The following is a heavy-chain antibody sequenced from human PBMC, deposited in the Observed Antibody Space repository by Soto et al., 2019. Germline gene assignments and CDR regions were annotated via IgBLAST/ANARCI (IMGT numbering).Heavy chain of an antibody. D-gene: IGHD3-10*01. CDR2: IYSGGST. Sequence: EVQLVESGGGLVQPGGSLRLSCAASGFTVSSNYMSWVRQAPGKGLEWVSGIYSGGSTYYSDSVKGRFTISRDNSKNTLYLKMNSLRAEATAVYYCARDPGAASYYSGTGSRYFDLWGRGTLVTVSS. J-gene: IGHJ2*01. V-gene: IGHV3-66*01. CDR3: ARDPGAASYYSGTGSRYFDL. CDR1: GFTVSSNY.